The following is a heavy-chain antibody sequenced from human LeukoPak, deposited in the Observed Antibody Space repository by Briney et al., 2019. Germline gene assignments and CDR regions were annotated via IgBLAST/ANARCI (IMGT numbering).Heavy chain of an antibody. J-gene: IGHJ3*02. CDR2: IYYSGST. CDR3: ARSYDFWSGYDAFDI. Sequence: SETLSLNCTVSGGSISSYYWSWIRQPPGNGLEWIGYIYYSGSTNYNPSLKSRVTISVDTSKNQFSLKLSSVTAADTAVYYCARSYDFWSGYDAFDIWGQGTMVTVSS. CDR1: GGSISSYY. V-gene: IGHV4-59*01. D-gene: IGHD3-3*01.